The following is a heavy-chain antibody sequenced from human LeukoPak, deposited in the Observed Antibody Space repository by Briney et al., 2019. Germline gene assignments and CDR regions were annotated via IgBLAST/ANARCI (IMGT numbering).Heavy chain of an antibody. D-gene: IGHD6-19*01. Sequence: PGGSLRLSCAASGFTFTNYAMNWVRQAPGKGLEWVSAISSSGGSTYYAGSVKGRFTISRDNSKNTLYLQMNSLRAEDTAVYYCAKDLDPGIAVAGLYFDYWGQGTLVTVSS. CDR2: ISSSGGST. V-gene: IGHV3-23*01. CDR3: AKDLDPGIAVAGLYFDY. J-gene: IGHJ4*02. CDR1: GFTFTNYA.